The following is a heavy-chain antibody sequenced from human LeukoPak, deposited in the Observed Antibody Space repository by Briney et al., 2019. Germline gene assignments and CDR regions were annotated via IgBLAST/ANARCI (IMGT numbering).Heavy chain of an antibody. D-gene: IGHD3-22*01. CDR2: IIPIFGTA. J-gene: IGHJ4*02. Sequence: SVKVSCKASGGTFSSYAISWVRQAPGQGLEWMGGIIPIFGTANYAQKFQGRVTITTDESTSTAYMELSSLRSEDTAVYYCARAYYYDSSGYSNFDYWGQGTLVTVSS. V-gene: IGHV1-69*05. CDR3: ARAYYYDSSGYSNFDY. CDR1: GGTFSSYA.